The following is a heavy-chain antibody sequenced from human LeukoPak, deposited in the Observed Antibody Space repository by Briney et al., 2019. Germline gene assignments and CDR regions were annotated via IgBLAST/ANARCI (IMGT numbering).Heavy chain of an antibody. V-gene: IGHV3-48*03. J-gene: IGHJ4*02. Sequence: QPGGSLRLSCAASGFTFSSYEMNWVRKAPGKGLEWVSYISSSGSTIYYADSVKGRFTISRDNAKNSLYLQMNSLRAEDSAVYYCARDPYYYDSSGYFDYWGQGTLVTVSS. D-gene: IGHD3-22*01. CDR1: GFTFSSYE. CDR2: ISSSGSTI. CDR3: ARDPYYYDSSGYFDY.